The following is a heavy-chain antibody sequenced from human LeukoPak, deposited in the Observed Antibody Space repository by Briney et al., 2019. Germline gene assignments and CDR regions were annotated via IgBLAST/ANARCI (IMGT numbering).Heavy chain of an antibody. V-gene: IGHV3-21*01. CDR1: GFSFSSYS. D-gene: IGHD3-10*01. J-gene: IGHJ3*02. CDR3: ARGGAGRTQDDTYDI. CDR2: ISSGSSYI. Sequence: GGSLRLSCAASGFSFSSYSMNWVRQAPGKGLEWVSIISSGSSYIFYADSVKGRFTISRDNAKNSLYLQMDSLRAEDTAVYSCARGGAGRTQDDTYDIWGQGTKVTVSS.